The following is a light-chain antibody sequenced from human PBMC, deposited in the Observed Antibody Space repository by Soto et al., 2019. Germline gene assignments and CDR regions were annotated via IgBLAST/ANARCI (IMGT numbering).Light chain of an antibody. J-gene: IGKJ1*01. Sequence: DIQMTQSPSSLSASVGDRVTITCRASQGIRKDLGWYQQKPGKAPKRLIYAASSLQSGVPSRFSGSGSGTEFTLTISRLQPEDFATYYCLQHNSLWTFGQGTKVEIK. V-gene: IGKV1-17*01. CDR2: AAS. CDR3: LQHNSLWT. CDR1: QGIRKD.